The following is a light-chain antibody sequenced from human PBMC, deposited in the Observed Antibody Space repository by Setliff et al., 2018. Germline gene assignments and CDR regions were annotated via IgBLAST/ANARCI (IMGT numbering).Light chain of an antibody. J-gene: IGLJ2*01. CDR3: LSYTSKTTHAL. V-gene: IGLV2-14*01. CDR1: SSDVGDYDS. CDR2: EVT. Sequence: QSALAQPASVSGSPGQSITISCTGTSSDVGDYDSVSWYQQHPGKAPKLMIYEVTKRPSGVSDRFSGSKSGNTASLTISGLQAEDEADYYCLSYTSKTTHALFAGGTK.